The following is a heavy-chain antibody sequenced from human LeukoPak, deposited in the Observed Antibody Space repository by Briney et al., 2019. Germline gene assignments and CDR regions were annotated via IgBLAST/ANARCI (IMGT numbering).Heavy chain of an antibody. V-gene: IGHV1-2*02. CDR3: ARASGSYGEDFDY. J-gene: IGHJ4*02. D-gene: IGHD1-26*01. Sequence: GASVKVSCKASGYTLTGYYMHWVRQAPGQGLEWMGWVNPNSGGTNYAQKFQGRVTMTRDTSISTAYMELSRLRSDDTAVYYCARASGSYGEDFDYWGQGTLVTVSS. CDR2: VNPNSGGT. CDR1: GYTLTGYY.